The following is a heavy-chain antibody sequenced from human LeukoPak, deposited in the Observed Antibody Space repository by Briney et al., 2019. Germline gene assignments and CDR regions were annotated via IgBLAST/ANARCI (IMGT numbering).Heavy chain of an antibody. J-gene: IGHJ4*02. Sequence: XEXXSTISGSRDTPYYAASVKGRFTISRDNSKNTLYLQTNSLRAEHTAVYYCAAALSEQWPPSSDYWGQGTLVTVSS. V-gene: IGHV3-23*01. CDR2: ISGSRDTP. D-gene: IGHD6-19*01. CDR3: AAALSEQWPPSSDY.